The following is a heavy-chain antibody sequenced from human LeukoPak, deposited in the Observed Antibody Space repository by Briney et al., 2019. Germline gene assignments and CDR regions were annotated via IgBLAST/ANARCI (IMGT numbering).Heavy chain of an antibody. Sequence: GGSLRLSCAASGFTFRNYGMDWVRQAPGKGLEWLSSISSSSGYIYYADSLRGRFTISRDNAKNSLYLQMNSLRGEDTAVYYCARVIQSSGSSDYWGQGTLVTVSS. J-gene: IGHJ4*02. CDR3: ARVIQSSGSSDY. CDR1: GFTFRNYG. V-gene: IGHV3-21*01. D-gene: IGHD3-10*01. CDR2: ISSSSGYI.